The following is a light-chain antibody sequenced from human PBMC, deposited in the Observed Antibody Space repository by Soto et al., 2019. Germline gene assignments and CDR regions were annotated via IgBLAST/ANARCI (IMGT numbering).Light chain of an antibody. CDR3: QQANSLPLT. CDR1: QSFYSSY. V-gene: IGKV3-20*01. CDR2: DAS. Sequence: IVLTQSPGTLSLSPGETATLSCRASQSFYSSYLAWYQQRPGQAPRLLIYDASSRATGIPDRFSGSGSGTDFTLNISRLEPEDFATYYCQQANSLPLTFGGGTKVEIK. J-gene: IGKJ4*01.